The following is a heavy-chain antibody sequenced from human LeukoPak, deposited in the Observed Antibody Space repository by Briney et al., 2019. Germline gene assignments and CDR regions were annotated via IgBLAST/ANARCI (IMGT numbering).Heavy chain of an antibody. Sequence: SETLSLTCTVSGGSISSYYWSWIRQPPGKGLEWIGYIYYSGNTNYNPSLKTRVAISVDTSKNQFSLKLSSVTAADTAVYYCARAGSWKLNFDYWGQGTLVTVSS. D-gene: IGHD6-13*01. CDR1: GGSISSYY. J-gene: IGHJ4*02. CDR2: IYYSGNT. CDR3: ARAGSWKLNFDY. V-gene: IGHV4-59*01.